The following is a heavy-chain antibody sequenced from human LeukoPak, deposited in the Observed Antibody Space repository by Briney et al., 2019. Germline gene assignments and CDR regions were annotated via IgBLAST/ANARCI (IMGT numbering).Heavy chain of an antibody. CDR3: ARDPRDHSSSPHYYYYYMDV. V-gene: IGHV1-2*02. J-gene: IGHJ6*03. Sequence: ASVKVSCKASGYTFTGYYMHWVRQAPGQGLEWMGWINPNSGGTNYAQKFQGRVTMTRDTSIGTAYMELSRLRSDDTAVYYCARDPRDHSSSPHYYYYYMDVWGKGTTVTVSS. D-gene: IGHD6-6*01. CDR2: INPNSGGT. CDR1: GYTFTGYY.